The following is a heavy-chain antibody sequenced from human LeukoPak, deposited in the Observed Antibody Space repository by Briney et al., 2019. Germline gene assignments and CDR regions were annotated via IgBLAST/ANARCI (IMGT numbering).Heavy chain of an antibody. J-gene: IGHJ4*02. CDR1: GFTFSSYG. CDR2: ITGSGGST. D-gene: IGHD4-23*01. CDR3: AKGGLSGGTYYFDY. Sequence: GGSLRLSCAASGFTFSSYGMSWVRQAPGKGLEWVSGITGSGGSTYYAGSVKGRFTISRDNSKNTLSLQMNSLRAEDTALYYCAKGGLSGGTYYFDYWGQGTLVIVSS. V-gene: IGHV3-23*01.